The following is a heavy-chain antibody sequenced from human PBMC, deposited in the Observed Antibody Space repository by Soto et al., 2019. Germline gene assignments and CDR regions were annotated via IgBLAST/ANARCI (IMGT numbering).Heavy chain of an antibody. Sequence: GGSLRLSCAPSGFTFRAYGMHWVRQAPGKGLEWVAVISYDGKNEYYADSVKGRFTISRDPSKDTIFLEMNSLRAEDTAVYYCAKGFIVVVTVIRPDDAFDAWGQGTLVTVSS. CDR3: AKGFIVVVTVIRPDDAFDA. V-gene: IGHV3-30*18. J-gene: IGHJ5*01. CDR1: GFTFRAYG. D-gene: IGHD2-21*02. CDR2: ISYDGKNE.